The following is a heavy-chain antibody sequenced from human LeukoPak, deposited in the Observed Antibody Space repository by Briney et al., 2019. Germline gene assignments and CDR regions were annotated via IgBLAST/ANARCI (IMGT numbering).Heavy chain of an antibody. CDR1: GFIVSSNY. D-gene: IGHD7-27*01. V-gene: IGHV3-53*01. J-gene: IGHJ4*02. CDR2: IYSTGST. Sequence: PGGSLRLSGAASGFIVSSNYMSWVRQAPGKGLEWVLVIYSTGSTHYADSVKGGFTISRDNSKITLLLQMNNLGAEDTAVYYCAREREDWGLAFDYWGQGALVTVSS. CDR3: AREREDWGLAFDY.